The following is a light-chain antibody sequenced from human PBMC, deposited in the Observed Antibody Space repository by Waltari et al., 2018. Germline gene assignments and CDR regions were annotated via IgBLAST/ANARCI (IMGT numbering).Light chain of an antibody. V-gene: IGKV3D-15*01. CDR2: STS. CDR3: QQYNYWPWT. CDR1: QSLSST. Sequence: EIVMTQSPATLSVSPGESATLSCRASQSLSSTFAWYQQKPGQAPRLLIYSTSTRATGIPARFSGSGPGTEFTLTISSLQSEDFAIYYCQQYNYWPWTFGQGTRVEIK. J-gene: IGKJ1*01.